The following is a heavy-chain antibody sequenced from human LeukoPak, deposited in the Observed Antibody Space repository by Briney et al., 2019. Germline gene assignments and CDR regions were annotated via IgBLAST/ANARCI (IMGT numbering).Heavy chain of an antibody. CDR1: GGSISSYY. CDR2: IYTSGST. V-gene: IGHV4-4*07. CDR3: AREDYVWGTQAPIGAFDI. Sequence: SETLSLTCTVSGGSISSYYWSWIRQPAGKGLEWIGRIYTSGSTNYNPSLKSRVTMSVDTSKNQFSLKLSSVTAADTAVYYCAREDYVWGTQAPIGAFDIWGQGTMVTVSS. D-gene: IGHD3-16*01. J-gene: IGHJ3*02.